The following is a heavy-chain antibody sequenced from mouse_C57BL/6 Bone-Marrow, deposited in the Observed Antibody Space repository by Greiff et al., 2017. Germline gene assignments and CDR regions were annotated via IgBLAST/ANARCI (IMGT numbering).Heavy chain of an antibody. CDR2: IDPSDSYT. Sequence: QVQLQQPGAELVMPGASVKLSCKASGYTFTSYWMPWVKQRPGQGLEWIGEIDPSDSYTNYNQKFKGKSTLTVDQSSSTAYMQLSSLTSEDSAVYDCARSDYYGSSYNFDYWGQGTTLTVSS. CDR1: GYTFTSYW. D-gene: IGHD1-1*01. CDR3: ARSDYYGSSYNFDY. J-gene: IGHJ2*01. V-gene: IGHV1-69*01.